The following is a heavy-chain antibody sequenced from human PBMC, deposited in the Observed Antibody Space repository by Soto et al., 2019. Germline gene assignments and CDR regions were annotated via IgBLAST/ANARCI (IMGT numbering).Heavy chain of an antibody. J-gene: IGHJ4*02. V-gene: IGHV3-33*01. CDR2: IWYDESKK. D-gene: IGHD4-4*01. Sequence: QVQLVESGGGVVQPGRSLRLSCAASGFTFSTYDMHWVHQAPGKGLEWVAVIWYDESKKYHADSVKGRFTISRDNSRNTLYLQMNSLRVEDTAVYYCARDPYSNRLDYWGQGTLVTVSS. CDR1: GFTFSTYD. CDR3: ARDPYSNRLDY.